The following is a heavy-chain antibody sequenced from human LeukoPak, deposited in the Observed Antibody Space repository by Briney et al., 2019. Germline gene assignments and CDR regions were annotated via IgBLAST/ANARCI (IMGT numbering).Heavy chain of an antibody. CDR3: ASGTIVGARGADN. CDR2: ISGSSYHI. V-gene: IGHV3-21*01. CDR1: GVTFSGYW. J-gene: IGHJ4*02. Sequence: PGGSLRLSCAASGVTFSGYWMHWVRQAPGKALEWVSSISGSSYHIYYADSVKGRFTISRDNANNLLYLQMNSLRAEDTAVYYCASGTIVGARGADNWGQGTLVTVSS. D-gene: IGHD1-26*01.